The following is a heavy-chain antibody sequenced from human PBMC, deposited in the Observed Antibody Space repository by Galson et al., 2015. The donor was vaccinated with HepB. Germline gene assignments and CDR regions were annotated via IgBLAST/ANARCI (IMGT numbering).Heavy chain of an antibody. D-gene: IGHD4-23*01. CDR2: IYYSGST. V-gene: IGHV4-59*08. J-gene: IGHJ4*02. CDR3: SRHELSGKGVTPALVY. Sequence: EILSPTCTVSGGSMNTYFWSWLRPPPGKGLEWIGPIYYSGSTNYKPSLQSRVTISVDTSKNLFSLKLSSVTAADTAVYYCSRHELSGKGVTPALVYWGQGTLVTVSS. CDR1: GGSMNTYF.